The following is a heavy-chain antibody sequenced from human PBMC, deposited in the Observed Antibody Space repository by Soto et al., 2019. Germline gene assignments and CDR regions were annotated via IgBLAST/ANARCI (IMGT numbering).Heavy chain of an antibody. CDR3: AKVAAYCSSTSCYLDY. V-gene: IGHV3-23*01. Sequence: SLRLSCAASGFTFSSYAMSWVRQAPGKGLEWVSAISGSGGSTYYADSVKGRFTISRDNSKNTLYLQMNSLRAEDTAVYYCAKVAAYCSSTSCYLDYWGQGTLVTVSS. J-gene: IGHJ4*02. D-gene: IGHD2-2*01. CDR1: GFTFSSYA. CDR2: ISGSGGST.